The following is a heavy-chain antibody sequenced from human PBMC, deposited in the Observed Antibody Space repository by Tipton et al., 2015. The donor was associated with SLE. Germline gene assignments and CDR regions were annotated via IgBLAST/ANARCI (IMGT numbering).Heavy chain of an antibody. J-gene: IGHJ4*02. D-gene: IGHD3-10*01. CDR3: ARWDGSSYPFDY. Sequence: TLSLTCTVSGGSISSSSYYWGWIRQPPGKGLEWIGSMYYSGSTYYNPSLKSRVTISVDTSKNQFSLKLSSVTAADTAVYYCARWDGSSYPFDYWGQGTLVTVSS. CDR1: GGSISSSSYY. CDR2: MYYSGST. V-gene: IGHV4-39*07.